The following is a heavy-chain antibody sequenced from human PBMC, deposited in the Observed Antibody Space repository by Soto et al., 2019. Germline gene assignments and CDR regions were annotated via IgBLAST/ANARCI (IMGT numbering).Heavy chain of an antibody. CDR3: AKDGRPGYCSSTSCYEEDYYYMDV. Sequence: PWLSLRLSCGAAEFTFCSYAMSRVRKAPGKGLEWVSAISGSGGSTYYADSVKGRFTISRDNSKNTLYLQMNSLRAEDTAVYYCAKDGRPGYCSSTSCYEEDYYYMDVWGKGTTVTVSS. CDR1: EFTFCSYA. D-gene: IGHD2-2*01. V-gene: IGHV3-23*01. CDR2: ISGSGGST. J-gene: IGHJ6*03.